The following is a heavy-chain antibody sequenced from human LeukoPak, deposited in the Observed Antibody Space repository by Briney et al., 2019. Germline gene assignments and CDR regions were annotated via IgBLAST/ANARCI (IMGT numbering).Heavy chain of an antibody. J-gene: IGHJ6*02. D-gene: IGHD4-23*01. CDR2: IYHTGTT. V-gene: IGHV4-4*02. CDR1: GGPISSSYW. Sequence: SGTLSLTCAVSGGPISSSYWWSWVRQPPGKGLEWIGEIYHTGTTNYNPSLKGRVTISVDKSNNQFSLRLSSVTAADTAVYYCARFGYVETTVVTPINYYLAMDVWGQGTTVTVSS. CDR3: ARFGYVETTVVTPINYYLAMDV.